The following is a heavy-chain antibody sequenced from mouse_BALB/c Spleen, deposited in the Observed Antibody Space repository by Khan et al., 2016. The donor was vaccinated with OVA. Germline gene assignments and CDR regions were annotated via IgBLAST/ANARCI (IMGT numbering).Heavy chain of an antibody. CDR2: IIYTGYT. CDR1: GDSITSGY. D-gene: IGHD2-12*01. J-gene: IGHJ3*01. V-gene: IGHV3-8*02. CDR3: ARSTYRYAFVY. Sequence: EVQLQESGPSLVKPSQTLSLTCSVSGDSITSGYWNWIRKFPGNKLEYMGYIIYTGYTYYNPSLQSRISITRHTSKNQYYLQLNSVTYEDTATYYCARSTYRYAFVYWGQGTLVTVSA.